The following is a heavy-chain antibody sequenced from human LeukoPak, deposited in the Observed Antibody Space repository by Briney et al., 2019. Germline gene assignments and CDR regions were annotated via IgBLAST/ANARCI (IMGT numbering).Heavy chain of an antibody. V-gene: IGHV4-4*07. CDR3: ARNGRAWWELPYFHY. CDR2: IYTSGST. Sequence: SETLSLTCTVSGVSISSYYWSWTRQPAGKGLEWIGRIYTSGSTNYNPSLKSRVTMSVDTSKNQFSLKLSSVTAADTAMYFCARNGRAWWELPYFHYWGQGTLVTVSS. D-gene: IGHD1-26*01. CDR1: GVSISSYY. J-gene: IGHJ4*02.